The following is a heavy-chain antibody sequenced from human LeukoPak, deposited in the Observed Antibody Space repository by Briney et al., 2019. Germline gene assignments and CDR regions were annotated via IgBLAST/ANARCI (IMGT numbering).Heavy chain of an antibody. CDR3: SRGRRGSYFQDY. Sequence: SETLSLTCTVSGDSISSSNSYWGWVRQPPGKGLEWIGSMWFGATTSYDPSLKSRVTISIDPSKNQFSLKLSSVTAADTALYYCSRGRRGSYFQDYWGQGTLVTVSS. CDR1: GDSISSSNSY. V-gene: IGHV4-39*07. D-gene: IGHD1-26*01. CDR2: MWFGATT. J-gene: IGHJ4*02.